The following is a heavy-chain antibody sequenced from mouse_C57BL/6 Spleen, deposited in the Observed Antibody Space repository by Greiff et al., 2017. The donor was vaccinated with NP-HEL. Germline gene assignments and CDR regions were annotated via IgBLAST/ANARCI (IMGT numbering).Heavy chain of an antibody. CDR3: ARGPYGNYGAWFAY. CDR1: GYSFTGYY. J-gene: IGHJ3*01. CDR2: INPSTGGT. V-gene: IGHV1-42*01. D-gene: IGHD2-1*01. Sequence: EVQLQQSGPELVKPGASVKISCKASGYSFTGYYMNWVKQSPEKSLEWIGEINPSTGGTTYNQKFKAKATLTVDKSSSTAYMQLKSLTSEDSAVYYCARGPYGNYGAWFAYWGQGTLVTVSA.